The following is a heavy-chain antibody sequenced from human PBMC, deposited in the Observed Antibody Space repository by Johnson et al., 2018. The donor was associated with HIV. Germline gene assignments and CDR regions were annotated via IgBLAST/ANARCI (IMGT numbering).Heavy chain of an antibody. CDR2: IKSKTDGGTA. CDR3: AKEGITMEVDI. D-gene: IGHD3-10*01. J-gene: IGHJ3*02. Sequence: VQLLESGGGVVQPGRSLRLSCAASGFTFSNAWMSWVRQAPGKGLEWVGRIKSKTDGGTADYAAPVKDRFIISRDDSKNTLYLQMNSLRAEDTAVYYCAKEGITMEVDIWGQGTMVTVSS. CDR1: GFTFSNAW. V-gene: IGHV3-15*01.